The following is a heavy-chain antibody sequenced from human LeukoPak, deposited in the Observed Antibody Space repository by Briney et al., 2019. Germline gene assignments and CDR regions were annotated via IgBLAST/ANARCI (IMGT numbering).Heavy chain of an antibody. J-gene: IGHJ4*02. Sequence: GGSLRLSCAASGFTFSSYAMHWVRQAPGKGLEWVAVISYDGSNKYYADSVKGRITISRDNAENTLYLQMNNLRPDDTAFYFCVKEGVEYSYSYGDYWGQGTLVTVSS. CDR1: GFTFSSYA. D-gene: IGHD3-16*01. CDR3: VKEGVEYSYSYGDY. CDR2: ISYDGSNK. V-gene: IGHV3-30*04.